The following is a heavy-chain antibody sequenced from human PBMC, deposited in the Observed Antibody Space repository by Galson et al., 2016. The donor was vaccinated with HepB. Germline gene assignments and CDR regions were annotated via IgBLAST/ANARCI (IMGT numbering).Heavy chain of an antibody. J-gene: IGHJ1*01. Sequence: SLRLSCAASGFSFSNYEMNWVRQAPGKGLEWVAYISGGGETTYYADSVRGRFTISRDNARDSVFLQVTSLRVEDTARYYCARDALGTWDLTTWGQGTLVSVSS. CDR3: ARDALGTWDLTT. V-gene: IGHV3-48*03. D-gene: IGHD1-26*01. CDR1: GFSFSNYE. CDR2: ISGGGETT.